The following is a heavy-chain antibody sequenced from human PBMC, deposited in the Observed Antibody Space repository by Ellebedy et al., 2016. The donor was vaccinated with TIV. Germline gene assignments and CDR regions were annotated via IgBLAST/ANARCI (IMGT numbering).Heavy chain of an antibody. CDR3: ARGWNGSGFYYYYGMDV. J-gene: IGHJ6*02. V-gene: IGHV4-31*03. D-gene: IGHD3-10*01. Sequence: SETLSLTXTVSGGSISSGGYYWSWIRQHPGKGLEWIGYIYYSGSTYYNPSLKSRVTISVDTSKNQFSLKLSSVTAADTAVYYCARGWNGSGFYYYYGMDVWGQGTTVTVSS. CDR1: GGSISSGGYY. CDR2: IYYSGST.